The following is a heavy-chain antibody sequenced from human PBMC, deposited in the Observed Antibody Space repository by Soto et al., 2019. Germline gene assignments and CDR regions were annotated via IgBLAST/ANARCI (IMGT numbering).Heavy chain of an antibody. D-gene: IGHD3-10*01. V-gene: IGHV3-23*01. Sequence: LRLSCAASGFTFSSYGMSWVRQAPGKGLEWVSSISGSGGSTYYADSVKGRFTISRDNSKNTLYLQMSSLRAEDTAVYYCANRNDYGSGSYFPFDHWGQGTLVTVSS. J-gene: IGHJ4*02. CDR2: ISGSGGST. CDR1: GFTFSSYG. CDR3: ANRNDYGSGSYFPFDH.